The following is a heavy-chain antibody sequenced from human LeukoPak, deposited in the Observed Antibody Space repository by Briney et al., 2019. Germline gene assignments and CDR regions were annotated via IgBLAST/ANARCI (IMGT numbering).Heavy chain of an antibody. Sequence: SVKVSCKASGGTFSSYAISWVRQAPGQGLQWMGRIIPIFGTANHAQKFQGRVTITTDESTSTAYMELSSLRSEDTAVYYCARDSFGNGDYGPFDYWGQGTLVTVSS. CDR2: IIPIFGTA. CDR1: GGTFSSYA. CDR3: ARDSFGNGDYGPFDY. J-gene: IGHJ4*02. D-gene: IGHD4-17*01. V-gene: IGHV1-69*05.